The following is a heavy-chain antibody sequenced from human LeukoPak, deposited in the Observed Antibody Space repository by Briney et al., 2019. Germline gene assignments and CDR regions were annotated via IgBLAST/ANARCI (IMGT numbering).Heavy chain of an antibody. V-gene: IGHV3-23*01. J-gene: IGHJ4*02. Sequence: GGSLRLSCAASGFTFRTYALSWVRQAPGRGLEWVSAVRGSGDTTFYADSVKGRFTISRDNSRNTVYLQINSLRAEDTAVYYCGKTTVGYSSGQKPAWPVDYWGQGTLVTVSS. D-gene: IGHD5-18*01. CDR1: GFTFRTYA. CDR3: GKTTVGYSSGQKPAWPVDY. CDR2: VRGSGDTT.